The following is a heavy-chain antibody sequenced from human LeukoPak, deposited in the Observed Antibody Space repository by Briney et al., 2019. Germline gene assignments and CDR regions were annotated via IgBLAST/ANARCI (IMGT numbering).Heavy chain of an antibody. CDR3: ARSYCSSTSCYTFYMDV. J-gene: IGHJ6*03. CDR2: IYYSGST. V-gene: IGHV4-39*07. CDR1: GGSISSSSYY. Sequence: SETLSLTCTVSGGSISSSSYYWGWIRQPPGKGLEWIGSIYYSGSTYYNPSLKSRVTISVDTSKNQFSLKLSSVTAADTAVYYCARSYCSSTSCYTFYMDVWGKGTTVTVSS. D-gene: IGHD2-2*02.